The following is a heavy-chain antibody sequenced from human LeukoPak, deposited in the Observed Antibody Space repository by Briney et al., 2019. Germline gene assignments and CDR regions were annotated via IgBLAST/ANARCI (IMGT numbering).Heavy chain of an antibody. J-gene: IGHJ5*02. CDR1: GGSISSYY. D-gene: IGHD3-10*01. CDR3: AGHLGGSGSSQNWFDP. V-gene: IGHV4-59*08. Sequence: PSETLSLTCTVSGGSISSYYWSWIRQPPGKGLEWIGYIYYSGSTNQNPSLKSRVTISVDTSKNQFSLKLSSVTAADTAVYYCAGHLGGSGSSQNWFDPWGQGTLVTVSS. CDR2: IYYSGST.